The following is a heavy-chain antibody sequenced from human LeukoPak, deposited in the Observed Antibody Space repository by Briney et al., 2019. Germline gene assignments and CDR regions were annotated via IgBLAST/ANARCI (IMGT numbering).Heavy chain of an antibody. CDR3: AGFRGVILWD. Sequence: SETLSLTCAVSGGSISSGGYSWGWIRQPPGKGLEWIGSIYHSGSTYYNPSLKSRVTISVDTSKNQFSLKLSSVTAADTAVYYCAGFRGVILWDWGQGTLVTVSS. CDR1: GGSISSGGYS. D-gene: IGHD3-16*01. V-gene: IGHV4-39*07. CDR2: IYHSGST. J-gene: IGHJ4*02.